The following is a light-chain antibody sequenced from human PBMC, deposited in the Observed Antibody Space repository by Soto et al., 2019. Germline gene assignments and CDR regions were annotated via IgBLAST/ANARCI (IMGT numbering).Light chain of an antibody. Sequence: ESVLTQSPGTLSLSPGERANISCRASQSVSTSYLAWYQQKPGQAPRLLIYGASSWATGIPDRFSGSGSGADFPLTISRLEPEAFAVYYCQQYGSVPLTFGGGTKVEI. J-gene: IGKJ4*01. CDR1: QSVSTSY. CDR3: QQYGSVPLT. V-gene: IGKV3-20*01. CDR2: GAS.